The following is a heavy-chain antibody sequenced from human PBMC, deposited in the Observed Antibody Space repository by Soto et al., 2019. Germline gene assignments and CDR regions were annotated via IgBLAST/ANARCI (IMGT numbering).Heavy chain of an antibody. CDR1: GGSISSGGYY. CDR2: IYYSGST. V-gene: IGHV4-31*03. CDR3: ARDLYGSGVYNWFDP. J-gene: IGHJ5*02. Sequence: PSETLSLTCTVSGGSISSGGYYWSWIRQHPGKGLEWIGYIYYSGSTYYNPSLKSRVTISVDTSKNQFSLKLSSVTAADTAVYYCARDLYGSGVYNWFDPWGQGTLVTVS. D-gene: IGHD3-10*01.